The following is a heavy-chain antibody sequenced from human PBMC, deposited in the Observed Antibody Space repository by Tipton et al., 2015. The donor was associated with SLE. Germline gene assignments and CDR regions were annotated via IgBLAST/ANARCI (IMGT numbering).Heavy chain of an antibody. D-gene: IGHD5-12*01. CDR2: ISHSGST. CDR3: ARGDSYTDLRSGYPAVWFDP. J-gene: IGHJ5*02. Sequence: TLSLTCTVSGGSIRSDTYYWSWIRQSPGKGLEGIGDISHSGSTNYTPSLKSRATISVDTSKNQFSLKLTSVTAADTAVYYCARGDSYTDLRSGYPAVWFDPWGQGTLITVSS. CDR1: GGSIRSDTYY. V-gene: IGHV4-39*07.